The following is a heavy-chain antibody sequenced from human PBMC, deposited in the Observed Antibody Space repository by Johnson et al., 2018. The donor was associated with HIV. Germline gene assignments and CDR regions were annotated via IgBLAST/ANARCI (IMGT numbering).Heavy chain of an antibody. CDR1: GFTFDDYD. CDR3: AKAREYDSTGHDAFDI. Sequence: VQLVESGGGVVRPGGSLRLSCAASGFTFDDYDMTWVRQAPGKGLEWVSHINWNGGSTGYADSVMGRFTISRDNAKKSLYLQMNSLRAEDTAVYYCAKAREYDSTGHDAFDIWGQGTMVTVSS. CDR2: INWNGGST. D-gene: IGHD3-22*01. J-gene: IGHJ3*02. V-gene: IGHV3-20*04.